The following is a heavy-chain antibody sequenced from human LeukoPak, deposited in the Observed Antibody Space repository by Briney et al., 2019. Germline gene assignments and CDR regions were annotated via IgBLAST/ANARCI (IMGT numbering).Heavy chain of an antibody. J-gene: IGHJ1*01. CDR1: GFTFTNAW. Sequence: GGSLRLSCAASGFTFTNAWMSWVRQTPGKGLQYVGRIKSKTDAETIDYAAPVKGRFSISRDDSKDTLFLQMNSLKTEDTAVYFCTADPRGLAAPHIQHWGQGTLVTVSS. D-gene: IGHD6-13*01. CDR3: TADPRGLAAPHIQH. CDR2: IKSKTDAETI. V-gene: IGHV3-15*01.